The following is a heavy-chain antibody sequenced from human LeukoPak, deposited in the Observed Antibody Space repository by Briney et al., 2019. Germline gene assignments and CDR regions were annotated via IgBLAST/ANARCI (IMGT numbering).Heavy chain of an antibody. CDR2: ISAYNGNT. CDR1: GYTFTSYG. CDR3: ARDYDILAGSPGDFDY. Sequence: ASVKVSCKASGYTFTSYGISWVRQAPGQGLEWMRWISAYNGNTNYAQKLQGRVTMTTDTSTSTAYMELRSLRSDDTAVYYCARDYDILAGSPGDFDYWGQGTLVTVSS. V-gene: IGHV1-18*01. D-gene: IGHD3-9*01. J-gene: IGHJ4*02.